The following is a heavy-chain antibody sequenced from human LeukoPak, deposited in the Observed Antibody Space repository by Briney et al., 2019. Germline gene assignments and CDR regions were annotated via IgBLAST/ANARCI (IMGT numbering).Heavy chain of an antibody. V-gene: IGHV3-30*18. CDR2: ISYDGTNS. J-gene: IGHJ4*02. CDR3: AKKYDNWIDY. CDR1: GFTLDNSG. D-gene: IGHD3/OR15-3a*01. Sequence: PRGSLRLSCAASGFTLDNSGMHWVRPAPGKGLEWMAVISYDGTNSYYADSVKGRFAISRDNSKNTVFLQMNSLRVEDTAVYYCAKKYDNWIDYWGQGTLVTVSS.